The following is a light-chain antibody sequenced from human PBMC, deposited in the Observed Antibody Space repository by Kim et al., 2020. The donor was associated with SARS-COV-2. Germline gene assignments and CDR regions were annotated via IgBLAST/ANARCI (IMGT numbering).Light chain of an antibody. V-gene: IGLV6-57*02. CDR3: QSCDSSNQVV. Sequence: VTSTWSGNSGTIANKHVQWYRQRPGSARPTLSYESIYRPSGVLSRFSGSMDRASNAVSLTLSGLQIEEEADYYCQSCDSSNQVVFGGGTQLTVL. J-gene: IGLJ2*01. CDR1: SGTIANKH. CDR2: ESI.